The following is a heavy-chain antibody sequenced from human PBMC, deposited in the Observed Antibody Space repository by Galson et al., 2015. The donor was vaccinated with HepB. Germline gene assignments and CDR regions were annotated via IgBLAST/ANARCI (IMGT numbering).Heavy chain of an antibody. CDR2: FHPEEAET. Sequence: SVKVSCKVSGYSLTDISIQWVRQAPGKGLEWMGGFHPEEAETFYAQKFQGRVTMTEDTSTDTAYMELNSLKSEDTAIYYCANAGGDFWSGFESWGQGTLVTVSS. CDR3: ANAGGDFWSGFES. CDR1: GYSLTDIS. V-gene: IGHV1-24*01. J-gene: IGHJ4*02. D-gene: IGHD3-3*01.